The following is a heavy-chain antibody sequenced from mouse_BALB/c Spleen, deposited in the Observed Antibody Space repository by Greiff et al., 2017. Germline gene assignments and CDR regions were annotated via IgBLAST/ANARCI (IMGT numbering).Heavy chain of an antibody. CDR3: TRYLEYGNYEGAWFAY. CDR2: IYPGNSDT. J-gene: IGHJ3*01. D-gene: IGHD2-10*02. CDR1: GYSFTSYW. V-gene: IGHV1-5*01. Sequence: EVKLQESGTVLARPGASVKMSCKASGYSFTSYWMHWVKQRPGQGLEWIGAIYPGNSDTSYNQKFKGKAKLTAVTSASTAYMELSSLTNEDSAVYYCTRYLEYGNYEGAWFAYWGQGTLVTVSA.